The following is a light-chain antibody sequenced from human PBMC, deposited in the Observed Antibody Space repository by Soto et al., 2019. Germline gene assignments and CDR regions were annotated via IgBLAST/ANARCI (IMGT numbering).Light chain of an antibody. J-gene: IGKJ2*01. CDR2: DAS. Sequence: EIVLTQSPAALSLSPGERATLSCRASQSVSSYLAWYQQKPGQAPRLLIYDASNRATGIPARFSGSGSGTDFSLTISRLEPEDFVVYYCHQYDNAPQTYGQGTKVDIK. V-gene: IGKV3-11*01. CDR1: QSVSSY. CDR3: HQYDNAPQT.